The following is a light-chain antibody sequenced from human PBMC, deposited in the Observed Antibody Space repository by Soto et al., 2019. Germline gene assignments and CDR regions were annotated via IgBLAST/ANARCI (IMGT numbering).Light chain of an antibody. CDR3: QQSYVTPWT. V-gene: IGKV1-39*01. J-gene: IGKJ1*01. CDR2: AAS. Sequence: IQMTQSPSSLSASIGDRVTISCRASHDISSSLNWYQHKSGKAPKLLIYAASGLHSGVPSRFSGSGSGTDFTLTISSLQPEDFATYYCQQSYVTPWTFGQGTKVDIK. CDR1: HDISSS.